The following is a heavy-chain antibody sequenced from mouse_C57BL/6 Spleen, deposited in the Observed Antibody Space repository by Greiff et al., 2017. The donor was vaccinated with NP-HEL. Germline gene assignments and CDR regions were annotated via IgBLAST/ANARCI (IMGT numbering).Heavy chain of an antibody. CDR2: INPSTGGT. V-gene: IGHV1-42*01. CDR1: GYSFTGYY. D-gene: IGHD4-1*01. J-gene: IGHJ4*01. CDR3: ARSPLGYYAMDY. Sequence: VQLQQSGPELVKPGASVKISCKASGYSFTGYYMNWVKQSPEKSLEWIGEINPSTGGTTYNQKFKAKATLTVDKSSSTAYMQLKSLTSEDSAVYYCARSPLGYYAMDYWGQGTSVTVSS.